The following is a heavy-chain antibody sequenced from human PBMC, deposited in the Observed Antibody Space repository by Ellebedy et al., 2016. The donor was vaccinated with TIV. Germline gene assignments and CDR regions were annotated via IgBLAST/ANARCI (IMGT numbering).Heavy chain of an antibody. D-gene: IGHD6-19*01. V-gene: IGHV1-2*02. Sequence: ASVKVSCKASGYTFTGYYMHWVRQAPGQGLEWMGWISPNSGGTNYAQKLQGRVTMTTDTSTSTAYMELRSLRSDDTAVYYCARSPDLEFGIAVAGTGILDIWGQGTMVTVSS. CDR2: ISPNSGGT. CDR1: GYTFTGYY. J-gene: IGHJ3*02. CDR3: ARSPDLEFGIAVAGTGILDI.